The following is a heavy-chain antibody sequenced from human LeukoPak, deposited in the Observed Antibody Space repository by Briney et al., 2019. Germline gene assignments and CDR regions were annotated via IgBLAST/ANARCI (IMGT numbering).Heavy chain of an antibody. Sequence: SETLSLTCTVSGDSISSSSSCWGWIRQPPGKGLEWIGNIYHAGNTYYNPSLKSRVTISVDTSKNQFSLKLSSVTAADTAVYYCARRIRSDWYFDFWGQGTLVTVSS. CDR3: ARRIRSDWYFDF. V-gene: IGHV4-39*01. CDR1: GDSISSSSSC. J-gene: IGHJ4*02. CDR2: IYHAGNT. D-gene: IGHD6-19*01.